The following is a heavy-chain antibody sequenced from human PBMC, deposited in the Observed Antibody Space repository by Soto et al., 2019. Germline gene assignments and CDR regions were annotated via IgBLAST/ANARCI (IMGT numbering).Heavy chain of an antibody. V-gene: IGHV2-70*01. CDR1: GFSLSTSGTC. CDR2: IERDDDK. CDR3: ARPESSSRGMDV. Sequence: SGPTLVNPTQTLTLTCTSSGFSLSTSGTCVSWILQPPGKPLGWLALIERDDDKYDSTSLKTRLTISKDTYDNPVVLIITTMDPVDTATYCSARPESSSRGMDVWGQGTTVTVS. J-gene: IGHJ6*02. D-gene: IGHD6-13*01.